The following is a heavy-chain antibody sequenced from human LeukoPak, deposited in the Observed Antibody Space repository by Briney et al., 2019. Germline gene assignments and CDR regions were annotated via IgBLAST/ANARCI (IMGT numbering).Heavy chain of an antibody. CDR3: ATELRWKEY. Sequence: ASVKVSCKASGYTFTSYDINWVRQATGQGLVWLGWMNPNSGNTGYAQKFQGRVTMTSDTSIDTAYMELSSLRSEDTAVYYCATELRWKEYWGQGTLVTVSS. J-gene: IGHJ4*02. CDR1: GYTFTSYD. V-gene: IGHV1-8*01. D-gene: IGHD4-23*01. CDR2: MNPNSGNT.